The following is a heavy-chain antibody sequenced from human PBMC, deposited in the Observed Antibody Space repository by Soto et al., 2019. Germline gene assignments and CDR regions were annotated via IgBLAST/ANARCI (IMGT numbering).Heavy chain of an antibody. Sequence: QVQLVESGGGLVKPGGSLRLSCAASGFTFRDYYMTWIRQAPGKGLEWAAYISSSGSGIYYPDSVKGRFTISRDNAKNSLYLQMSSLRAEDTAVYFCARDLIAVAGISFYYYYYYGMDVWGQGTTVTVSS. CDR3: ARDLIAVAGISFYYYYYYGMDV. D-gene: IGHD6-19*01. J-gene: IGHJ6*02. CDR1: GFTFRDYY. V-gene: IGHV3-11*01. CDR2: ISSSGSGI.